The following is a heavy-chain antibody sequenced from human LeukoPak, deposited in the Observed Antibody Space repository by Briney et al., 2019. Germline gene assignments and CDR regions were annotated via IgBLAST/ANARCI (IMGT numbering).Heavy chain of an antibody. CDR3: AKGITILDY. V-gene: IGHV3-30*18. CDR1: GFTFSSYG. D-gene: IGHD3-3*01. CDR2: ISHDGTNK. Sequence: GGSLRLSCAASGFTFSSYGIHWVRQAPGKGLEWVAVISHDGTNKYYEDSVKGRFTISRDNSKNTLYLQMNSLRAEDTAVYYCAKGITILDYWGQGTLVTVSS. J-gene: IGHJ4*02.